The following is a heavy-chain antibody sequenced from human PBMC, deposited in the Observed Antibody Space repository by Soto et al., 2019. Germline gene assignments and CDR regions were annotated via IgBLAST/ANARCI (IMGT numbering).Heavy chain of an antibody. CDR2: MNPNSGNT. J-gene: IGHJ6*02. V-gene: IGHV1-8*02. Sequence: ASVKVSCKASGYTFTSYAMHWVRQAPGQGLEWMGWMNPNSGNTGYAQKFQGRVTMTRNTSISTAYMELSSLRSEDTAVYYCAREGIAVAGYYYYYGMDVWGQGTTVTV. CDR1: GYTFTSYA. CDR3: AREGIAVAGYYYYYGMDV. D-gene: IGHD6-19*01.